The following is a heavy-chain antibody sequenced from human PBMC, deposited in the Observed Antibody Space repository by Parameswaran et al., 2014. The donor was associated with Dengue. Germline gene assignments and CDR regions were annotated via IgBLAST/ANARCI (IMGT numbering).Heavy chain of an antibody. CDR2: LYSGGVT. J-gene: IGHJ4*02. D-gene: IGHD2-8*01. CDR3: TRVGAGNGTFDY. Sequence: VRQAPGKGLQWVSVLYSGGVTHYTDSVKGRFTISRDSSKNTLYLQMNSLRAEDTAVYFCTRVGAGNGTFDYWGQGTLVTVSS. V-gene: IGHV3-53*01.